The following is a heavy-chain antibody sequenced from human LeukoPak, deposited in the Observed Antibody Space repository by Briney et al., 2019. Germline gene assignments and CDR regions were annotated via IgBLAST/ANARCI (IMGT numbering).Heavy chain of an antibody. CDR1: GFSVSSNY. J-gene: IGHJ4*02. Sequence: GGFLRLSCEVSGFSVSSNYMSWVRQAPGKGLEWVSVIYNGGGTYYAASVRGRSTISSDKSKNTVHLQINSLRADDTAIYYCASGTTPSGYGDLEYWGQGTLVTVSS. CDR3: ASGTTPSGYGDLEY. V-gene: IGHV3-53*01. D-gene: IGHD5-18*01. CDR2: IYNGGGT.